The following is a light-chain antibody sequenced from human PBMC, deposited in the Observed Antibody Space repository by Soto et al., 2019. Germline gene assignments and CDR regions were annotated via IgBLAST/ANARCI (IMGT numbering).Light chain of an antibody. Sequence: ELVLTQSPGTLSLSPGETATLACRASESIISDYSAWYQHKPGQSPRLLIYATSKRATGIPDRFSGIGSESDFSLTISRLEPEGFALYYCQQFGRSPLFGQGTRVEIK. CDR1: ESIISDY. J-gene: IGKJ5*01. CDR2: ATS. CDR3: QQFGRSPL. V-gene: IGKV3-20*01.